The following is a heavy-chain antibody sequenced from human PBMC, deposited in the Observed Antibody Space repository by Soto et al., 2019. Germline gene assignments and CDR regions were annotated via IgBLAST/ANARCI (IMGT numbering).Heavy chain of an antibody. J-gene: IGHJ6*02. D-gene: IGHD3-10*01. CDR2: IYYSGST. Sequence: PSETLSLTCTVSGGSVSSGSYYWSWIRQPPGKGLEWIGYIYYSGSTNYNPSLKSRVTISVDTSKNQFSLKLSSVTAADTAVYYCAREVYYGSGSYIAPISYGMDVWGQGTTVTVSS. CDR3: AREVYYGSGSYIAPISYGMDV. CDR1: GGSVSSGSYY. V-gene: IGHV4-61*01.